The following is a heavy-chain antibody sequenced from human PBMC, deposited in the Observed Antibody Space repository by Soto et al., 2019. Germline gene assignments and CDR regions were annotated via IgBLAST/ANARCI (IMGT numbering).Heavy chain of an antibody. Sequence: QVQLVQSGAEVKKPGSSVKVSCKASGGTFSRYAISWVRQAPGQGLEWMGGIIPIFGTANYAQKFQGRVTVTTDESSSTAYLELSSLGSEDTAVYYCARAGGFYYGSGHTLGGFDYWGQGTLVTVSS. D-gene: IGHD3-10*01. J-gene: IGHJ4*02. CDR2: IIPIFGTA. V-gene: IGHV1-69*05. CDR1: GGTFSRYA. CDR3: ARAGGFYYGSGHTLGGFDY.